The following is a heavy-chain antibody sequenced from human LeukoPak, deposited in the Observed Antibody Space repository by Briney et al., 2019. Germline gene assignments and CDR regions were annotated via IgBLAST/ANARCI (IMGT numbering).Heavy chain of an antibody. Sequence: GASVKVSCKASGYTFTSQYVHWVRQGTGQGLEWMGWMNPNSGNTGYAQKFQGRVTMTRNTSISTAYMELSSLRSEDTAVYYCARGVTPGDYWGQGTLVTVSS. J-gene: IGHJ4*02. V-gene: IGHV1-8*02. CDR1: GYTFTSQY. D-gene: IGHD3-10*01. CDR3: ARGVTPGDY. CDR2: MNPNSGNT.